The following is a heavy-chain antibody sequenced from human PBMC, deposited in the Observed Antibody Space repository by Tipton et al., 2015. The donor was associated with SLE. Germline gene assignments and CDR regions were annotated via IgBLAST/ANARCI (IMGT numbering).Heavy chain of an antibody. D-gene: IGHD4-23*01. V-gene: IGHV4-31*03. Sequence: TLSLTCTVSGDSISSGAYYWSWIRQHPGKGLEWIGHIYYSGGTYYNPSLKSRVTISLDTSKTQFSLKLNSVTAADTAVYYCAIGYGGNHRAYDIWGQGTVVTVSS. CDR1: GDSISSGAYY. CDR3: AIGYGGNHRAYDI. J-gene: IGHJ3*02. CDR2: IYYSGGT.